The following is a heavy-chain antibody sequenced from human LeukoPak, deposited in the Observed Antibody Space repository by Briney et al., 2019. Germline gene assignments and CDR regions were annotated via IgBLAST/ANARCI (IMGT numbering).Heavy chain of an antibody. CDR3: ARDPPRYYDILTGYFNYFDY. CDR1: GYTFTSYG. V-gene: IGHV1-18*01. J-gene: IGHJ4*02. CDR2: ISAYNGNT. D-gene: IGHD3-9*01. Sequence: ASVKVSCKDSGYTFTSYGISWVRQAPGQGIEWMGWISAYNGNTNYAQNLQGRVTMTTDTSTSTAYMELRSLRSDDTAVYYCARDPPRYYDILTGYFNYFDYWGQGTLVTVSS.